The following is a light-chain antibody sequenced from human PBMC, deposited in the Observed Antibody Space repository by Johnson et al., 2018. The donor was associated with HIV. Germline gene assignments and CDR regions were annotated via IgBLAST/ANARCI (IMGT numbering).Light chain of an antibody. CDR2: ESN. J-gene: IGLJ1*01. CDR3: GTWDNSLSAGV. Sequence: QSVLTQPPSVSAAPGQRVTISCSGSSFNIGINFVSWYQQVPGTAPKLLICESNKRPSGIPNRFSGSKSGTSATLGITGLQTGDEADYYCGTWDNSLSAGVFGSGTKVTGL. V-gene: IGLV1-51*02. CDR1: SFNIGINF.